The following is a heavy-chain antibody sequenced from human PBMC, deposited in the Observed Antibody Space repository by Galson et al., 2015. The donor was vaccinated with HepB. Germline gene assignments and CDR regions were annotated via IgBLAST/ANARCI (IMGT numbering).Heavy chain of an antibody. CDR3: ARHVDTVMGGPYYFDF. CDR2: IYYSGDP. CDR1: GYSVTTGGFF. D-gene: IGHD5-18*01. V-gene: IGHV4-39*01. Sequence: ETLSLTCSVSGYSVTTGGFFWAWILQPPGKGLEWIGSIYYSGDPHYNPSLESRVTISVDPFKDQFSLHLSSVTAADTAVYYCARHVDTVMGGPYYFDFWGQGALVTVSS. J-gene: IGHJ4*02.